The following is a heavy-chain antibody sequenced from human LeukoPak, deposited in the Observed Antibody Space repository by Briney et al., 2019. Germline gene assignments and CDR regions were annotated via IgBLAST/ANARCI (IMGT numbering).Heavy chain of an antibody. CDR2: ITGDGGST. J-gene: IGHJ4*02. Sequence: PGGSLRLSCAASGFTFDDYAMHWVRQAPGKGLEWVSLITGDGGSTYYADSVKGRFTISRDNAKNSLNLQMNSLRAEDTAVYYCARDWEGPLGYFDYWGQGTLVTVSS. CDR3: ARDWEGPLGYFDY. V-gene: IGHV3-43*02. D-gene: IGHD1-26*01. CDR1: GFTFDDYA.